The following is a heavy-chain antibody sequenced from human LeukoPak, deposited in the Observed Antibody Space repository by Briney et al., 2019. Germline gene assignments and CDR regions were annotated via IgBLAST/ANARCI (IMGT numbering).Heavy chain of an antibody. Sequence: PGRSLRLSCAASGFTFSSYGMHWVRQAPGKGLEWVAVISYDGSNKYYADSVKGRFTISRDNSKNTLYLQMNSLRAEDTAVYYCAKDRVEYNWNDHYYYGMDVWGQGTTVTVSS. V-gene: IGHV3-30*18. D-gene: IGHD1-1*01. CDR3: AKDRVEYNWNDHYYYGMDV. CDR2: ISYDGSNK. J-gene: IGHJ6*02. CDR1: GFTFSSYG.